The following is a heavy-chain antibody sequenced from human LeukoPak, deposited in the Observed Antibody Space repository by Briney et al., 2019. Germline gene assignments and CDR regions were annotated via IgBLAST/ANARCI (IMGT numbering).Heavy chain of an antibody. J-gene: IGHJ4*02. D-gene: IGHD5-12*01. CDR2: IFYSGST. Sequence: SSETLSLTCTVSGGSISSYYWKWIRQPPGKGLEWIGYIFYSGSTNYNPSLQSRVTISVDTSKNQFSLKLSSVTAADTAVYYCAGAGGYLLYFDYWGQGTLVTVSS. V-gene: IGHV4-59*01. CDR1: GGSISSYY. CDR3: AGAGGYLLYFDY.